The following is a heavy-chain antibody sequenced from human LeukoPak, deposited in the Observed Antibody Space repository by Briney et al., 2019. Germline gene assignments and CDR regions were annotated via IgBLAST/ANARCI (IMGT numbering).Heavy chain of an antibody. V-gene: IGHV1-18*01. CDR2: ISAYNGNT. Sequence: GASVKVSCKASGYTFTSYGISWVRQAPGQGLEWMGWISAYNGNTNYAQKLQGRVTMTTDTSTSTAYMELRSLRSGDTAVYYCALSGKVVVVAASIPPLDPWGQGTLVTVSS. J-gene: IGHJ5*02. D-gene: IGHD2-15*01. CDR3: ALSGKVVVVAASIPPLDP. CDR1: GYTFTSYG.